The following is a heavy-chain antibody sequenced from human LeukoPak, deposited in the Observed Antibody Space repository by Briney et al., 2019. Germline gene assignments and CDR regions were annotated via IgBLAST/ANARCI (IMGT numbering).Heavy chain of an antibody. Sequence: PSETLSLTCTVPGGSVSSYYWSWIRQPAGNRLEWIGRIYISGSTNYNPSLKSRVTMSVDTSKNQFSLKVTSVTAADTAVYYCARGLNDAFDIWGQGTKVTVSS. CDR1: GGSVSSYY. V-gene: IGHV4-4*07. CDR3: ARGLNDAFDI. CDR2: IYISGST. J-gene: IGHJ3*02.